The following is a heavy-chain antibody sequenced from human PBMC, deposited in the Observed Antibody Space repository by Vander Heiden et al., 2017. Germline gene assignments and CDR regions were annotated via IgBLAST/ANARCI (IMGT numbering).Heavy chain of an antibody. J-gene: IGHJ4*02. V-gene: IGHV4-39*01. CDR2: IFSTGTT. D-gene: IGHD3-16*01. CDR1: GASISSTYY. CDR3: AILIREGYNEFDY. Sequence: QLQLQESGPGLGKPPETLSLTCTVSGASISSTYYWGWIRQPPGKGLEWIGSIFSTGTTYYNPSLRSRLSISVDMSKNQFSLRLRSVTAADTALYYCAILIREGYNEFDYWGQGSLVTVSS.